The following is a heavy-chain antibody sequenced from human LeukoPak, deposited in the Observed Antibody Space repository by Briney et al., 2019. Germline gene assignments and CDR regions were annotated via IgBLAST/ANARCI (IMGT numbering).Heavy chain of an antibody. Sequence: PGGSLRLSCAASGFTFRSYSMSSVRQAPGKGLEWVSYISNTGSTIYYADSVRGRFTISRDNAKNSLYLQMNSLRAEDTAEYYCGRGTYHSSNYFDYWGQGTLVTVSS. V-gene: IGHV3-48*01. CDR1: GFTFRSYS. CDR2: ISNTGSTI. J-gene: IGHJ4*02. CDR3: GRGTYHSSNYFDY. D-gene: IGHD6-6*01.